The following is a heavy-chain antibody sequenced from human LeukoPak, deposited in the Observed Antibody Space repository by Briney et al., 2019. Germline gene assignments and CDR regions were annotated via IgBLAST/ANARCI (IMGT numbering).Heavy chain of an antibody. CDR2: ISYDGSNK. J-gene: IGHJ4*02. CDR1: GFTFSSYG. V-gene: IGHV3-30*18. CDR3: AKWARYCTNGVCYYFDY. D-gene: IGHD2-8*01. Sequence: PGGSLRLSCAASGFTFSSYGMHWVRQAPGKGLEWVAVISYDGSNKYYADSVKGRFTISRDNSKNTLYLQMNSLRAEDTAVYYCAKWARYCTNGVCYYFDYWGQGTLVTVSS.